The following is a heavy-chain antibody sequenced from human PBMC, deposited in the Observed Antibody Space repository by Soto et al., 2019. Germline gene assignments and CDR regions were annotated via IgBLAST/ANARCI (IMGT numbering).Heavy chain of an antibody. D-gene: IGHD7-27*01. CDR1: GFTFSSHA. Sequence: EVQLLESGGGLVQPGGSLRLSCAASGFTFSSHAMSWVRQAPGKGLVWVSAISGGSTYYTDSVKGRFTISRDNSKNTLYLQMNSLKAEDTAVYYCAKLTDYWGQGTLVIVSS. CDR3: AKLTDY. J-gene: IGHJ4*02. V-gene: IGHV3-23*01. CDR2: ISGGST.